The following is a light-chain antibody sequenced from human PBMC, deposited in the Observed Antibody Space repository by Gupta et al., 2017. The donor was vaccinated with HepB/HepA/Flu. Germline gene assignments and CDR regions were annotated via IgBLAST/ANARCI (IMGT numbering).Light chain of an antibody. V-gene: IGLV1-44*01. CDR3: AAWDDNLKGRV. Sequence: QSVLPQPPSASPTPGPRITISCSGSSANIGSNTVNWYQHLPGTAPKLLIYSNNQRPSGVPDRFSASKYGTSASLAISGLHSEDEADYYCAAWDDNLKGRVFGGGTKLTVL. CDR2: SNN. CDR1: SANIGSNT. J-gene: IGLJ3*02.